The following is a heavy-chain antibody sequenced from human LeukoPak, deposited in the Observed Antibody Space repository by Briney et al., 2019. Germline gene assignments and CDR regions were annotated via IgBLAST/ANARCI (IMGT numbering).Heavy chain of an antibody. Sequence: GGSPRLSCAASGFTVSSNYMSWVRQAPGKGLEWVSVIYSGGSTYYADSVKGRFTISRDNSKNTLYLQMNSLRAEDTAVYYCARVTGSGSYYIDYWGQGTLVTVSS. J-gene: IGHJ4*02. CDR3: ARVTGSGSYYIDY. D-gene: IGHD3-10*01. CDR2: IYSGGST. V-gene: IGHV3-53*01. CDR1: GFTVSSNY.